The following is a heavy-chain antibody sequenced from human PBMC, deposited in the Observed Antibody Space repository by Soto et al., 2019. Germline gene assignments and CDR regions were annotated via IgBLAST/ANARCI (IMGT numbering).Heavy chain of an antibody. V-gene: IGHV1-3*05. CDR1: GYTFTNYA. CDR2: INSANGNT. Sequence: QVHLVQSGAEEKRPGASVKVSCKASGYTFTNYAIHWVRQAPGQRLEWMGWINSANGNTQYSQKFQGRLTITRDTTASTGTMDLSSLRSEDTARYYCAGGGGGLRLGALTFFDYWGQGTLVTVSS. J-gene: IGHJ4*02. CDR3: AGGGGGLRLGALTFFDY. D-gene: IGHD3-16*01.